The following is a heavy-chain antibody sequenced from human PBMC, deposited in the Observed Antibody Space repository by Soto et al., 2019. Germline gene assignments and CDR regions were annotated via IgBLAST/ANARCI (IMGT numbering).Heavy chain of an antibody. Sequence: GGSLRLSCAASGFTFSSYGMHWVRQAPGKGLEWVAVISYDGSNKYYADSVKGRFTISRDNSKNTLYLQMNSLRAEDTAVYYCAKVAPEDAFDIWGQGTMVTVSS. V-gene: IGHV3-30*18. CDR1: GFTFSSYG. CDR3: AKVAPEDAFDI. CDR2: ISYDGSNK. J-gene: IGHJ3*02.